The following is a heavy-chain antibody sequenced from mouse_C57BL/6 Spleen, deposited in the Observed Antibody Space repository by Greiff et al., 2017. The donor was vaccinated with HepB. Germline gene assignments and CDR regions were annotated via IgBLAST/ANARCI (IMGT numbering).Heavy chain of an antibody. CDR1: GYTFTDYE. D-gene: IGHD2-3*01. J-gene: IGHJ3*01. CDR3: TRWLLLPAWFAY. Sequence: VQLQQSGAELVRPGASVTLSCKASGYTFTDYEMHWVKQTPVHGLEWIGAIDPETGGTAYNQKFKGKAILTADKSSSTAYMELRSLTSEDSAVYDWTRWLLLPAWFAYWGQGTLVTVSA. V-gene: IGHV1-15*01. CDR2: IDPETGGT.